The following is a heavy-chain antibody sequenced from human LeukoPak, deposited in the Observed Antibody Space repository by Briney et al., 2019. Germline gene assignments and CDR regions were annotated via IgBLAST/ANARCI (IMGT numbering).Heavy chain of an antibody. Sequence: GGSLRLSCAASGFTFSSYWMSWVRQAPGKGLEWVANIKQDGSEKYYVDSVKGRFTISRDNAKNSLYLQMNSLRAEDTAVYYCARDDNWNDEIYNWFDPWGQGTLVTVSS. CDR1: GFTFSSYW. CDR2: IKQDGSEK. V-gene: IGHV3-7*03. CDR3: ARDDNWNDEIYNWFDP. D-gene: IGHD1-20*01. J-gene: IGHJ5*02.